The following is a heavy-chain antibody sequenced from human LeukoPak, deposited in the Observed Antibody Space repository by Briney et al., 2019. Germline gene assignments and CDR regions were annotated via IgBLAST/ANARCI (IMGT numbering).Heavy chain of an antibody. Sequence: PGGSLRLSCAASGFTFSSYAMHWVRQAPGKGLEWVAVISYDGSNKYYADSVKGRFTISRDNSKNTLYLQMNSLRAEDTAVYYCAREGRGNYGAHYFDYWGQGTLVTVSS. CDR1: GFTFSSYA. V-gene: IGHV3-30-3*01. CDR3: AREGRGNYGAHYFDY. J-gene: IGHJ4*02. D-gene: IGHD4-17*01. CDR2: ISYDGSNK.